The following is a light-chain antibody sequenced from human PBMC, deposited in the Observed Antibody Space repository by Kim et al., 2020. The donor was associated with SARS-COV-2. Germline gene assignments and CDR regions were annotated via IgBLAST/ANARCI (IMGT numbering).Light chain of an antibody. CDR3: QQAFAAPIT. V-gene: IGKV1-39*01. CDR2: SAD. CDR1: EALHTY. Sequence: DIQMTQFPSSRSASVGDTVTLVCRASEALHTYVNWYRHRTPGTAPELLVHSADNLHQGAPSRFSGTGSGTEFLLTITDLQPEDFATYYCQQAFAAPITFGQGTRLEIK. J-gene: IGKJ5*01.